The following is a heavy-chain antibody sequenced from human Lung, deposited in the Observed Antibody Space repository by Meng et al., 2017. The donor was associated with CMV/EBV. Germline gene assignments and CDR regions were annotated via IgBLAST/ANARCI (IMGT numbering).Heavy chain of an antibody. CDR2: INHSGST. CDR3: ARAYSYGHTPSNN. Sequence: GSLRLXXAAYGGSFSDYYWSWIRQPPGKGLEWIGEINHSGSTNYNPSLKSRITISVDMSKSQFSLKLTSVTAADTAVYYCARAYSYGHTPSNNWGQGNLVNGYS. J-gene: IGHJ4*02. D-gene: IGHD5-18*01. CDR1: GGSFSDYY. V-gene: IGHV4-34*01.